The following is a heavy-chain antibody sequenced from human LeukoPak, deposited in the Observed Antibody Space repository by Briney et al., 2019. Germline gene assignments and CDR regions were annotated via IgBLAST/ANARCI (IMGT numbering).Heavy chain of an antibody. J-gene: IGHJ6*04. V-gene: IGHV3-23*01. D-gene: IGHD2-2*01. Sequence: GGSLRLSCAASGFTFSDYYMSWIRQAPGKGLEWVSAISGSGGSTYYADSVKGRFTISRDNSKNTLYLQMNSLRAEDTAVYYCAKDRAWEFEVVPAATGYYGRDVWGKGPRVPVSS. CDR1: GFTFSDYY. CDR3: AKDRAWEFEVVPAATGYYGRDV. CDR2: ISGSGGST.